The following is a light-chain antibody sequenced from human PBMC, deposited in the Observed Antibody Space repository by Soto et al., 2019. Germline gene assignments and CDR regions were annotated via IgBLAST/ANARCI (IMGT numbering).Light chain of an antibody. CDR3: QQYSTWLS. V-gene: IGKV3-15*01. CDR1: QSVGTT. J-gene: IGKJ4*01. CDR2: GAS. Sequence: EIVMTQSPATLSVSPGERVTLSCRASQSVGTTLAWYQQKPGQPPRLLIRGASTRATGIPDRFGGSGSGTEFTLTISSLQSEDFAVYYCQQYSTWLSFGGGTKVEMK.